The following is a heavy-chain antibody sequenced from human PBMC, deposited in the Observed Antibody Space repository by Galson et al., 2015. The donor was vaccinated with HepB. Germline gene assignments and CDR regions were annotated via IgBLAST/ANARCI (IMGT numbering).Heavy chain of an antibody. CDR1: GFTFSSYE. V-gene: IGHV3-48*03. Sequence: SLRLSCAASGFTFSSYEMNWVRQAPGKGLEWVSYISSSGSTIYYADSVKGRFTISRDNAKNSLYLQMNSLRAEDTAVYYCARAGTGKSSPFDYWGQGTLVTVSS. CDR3: ARAGTGKSSPFDY. CDR2: ISSSGSTI. D-gene: IGHD3-10*01. J-gene: IGHJ4*02.